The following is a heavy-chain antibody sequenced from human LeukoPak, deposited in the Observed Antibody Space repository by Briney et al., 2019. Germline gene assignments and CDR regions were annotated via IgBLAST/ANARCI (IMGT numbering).Heavy chain of an antibody. D-gene: IGHD3-10*01. CDR1: GFTFSSYW. Sequence: PGGSLRLSCAASGFTFSSYWMSWVRQAPGKGREGVANIKQDGSEKYYVDSVKGRLTISRDKDKKSLYMQMNRLRDEDTAVYYCARTETLWFGELFPDYWGQGTLVTVSS. J-gene: IGHJ4*02. CDR3: ARTETLWFGELFPDY. CDR2: IKQDGSEK. V-gene: IGHV3-7*01.